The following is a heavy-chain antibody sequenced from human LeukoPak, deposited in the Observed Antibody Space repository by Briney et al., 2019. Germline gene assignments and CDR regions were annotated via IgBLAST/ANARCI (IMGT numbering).Heavy chain of an antibody. V-gene: IGHV4-34*01. D-gene: IGHD2-21*02. Sequence: SETLSLTCTVAGGSISSYYWSWIRQPPGKGLEWIGEINHSGSTNYNPSLKSRVTISVDTSKNQFSLKLSSVTAADTAVYYCARLTANWFDPWGQGNLVTVSS. CDR3: ARLTANWFDP. J-gene: IGHJ5*02. CDR2: INHSGST. CDR1: GGSISSYY.